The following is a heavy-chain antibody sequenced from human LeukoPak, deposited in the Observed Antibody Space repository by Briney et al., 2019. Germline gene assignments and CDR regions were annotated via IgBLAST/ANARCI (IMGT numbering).Heavy chain of an antibody. D-gene: IGHD3-10*01. V-gene: IGHV3-23*01. CDR1: GFTFSNYA. CDR3: AKGGFGRPFDY. CDR2: ISGSGGST. J-gene: IGHJ4*02. Sequence: GGSLRPSCAAPGFTFSNYAMSWVRQAPGKGLAWVSVISGSGGSTYYVDSVQGRFTISRDNSKNKLFLQMDSLRAEDTAVYYCAKGGFGRPFDYWGQGTLVTVSS.